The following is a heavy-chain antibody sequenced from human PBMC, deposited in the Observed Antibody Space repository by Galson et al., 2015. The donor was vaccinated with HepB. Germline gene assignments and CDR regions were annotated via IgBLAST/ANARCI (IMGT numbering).Heavy chain of an antibody. D-gene: IGHD3-16*01. V-gene: IGHV4-30-2*01. CDR1: GGSISSGGYS. J-gene: IGHJ6*02. CDR3: ASQGESYYYGMDV. Sequence: TLSLTCAVSGGSISSGGYSWSWIRQPPGKGLEWIGYIYHSGSTYYNPSLKSRVTISVDRSKNQFSLKLSSVTAADTAVYYCASQGESYYYGMDVWGQGTTVTVSS. CDR2: IYHSGST.